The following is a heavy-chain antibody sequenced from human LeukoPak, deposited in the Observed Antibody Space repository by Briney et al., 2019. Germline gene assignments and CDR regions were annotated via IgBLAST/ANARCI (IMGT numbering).Heavy chain of an antibody. D-gene: IGHD2-15*01. CDR3: ARDNRREAGDIVVVVAAPYY. CDR1: GFTFSDYY. J-gene: IGHJ4*02. V-gene: IGHV3-11*06. CDR2: ISSSSSYT. Sequence: PGGSLRLSCAASGFTFSDYYMSWIRQAPGKGLEWVSYISSSSSYTNYADSVKGRFTISRDNAKNSPYLQMNSLRAEDTAVYYCARDNRREAGDIVVVVAAPYYWGQGTLVTVSS.